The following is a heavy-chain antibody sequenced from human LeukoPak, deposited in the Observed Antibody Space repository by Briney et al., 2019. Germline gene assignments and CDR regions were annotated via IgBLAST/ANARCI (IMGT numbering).Heavy chain of an antibody. CDR1: GFTFDDYA. D-gene: IGHD1-7*01. CDR2: ISGDGGST. CDR3: VKDITGTTGATTDY. V-gene: IGHV3-43*02. Sequence: GGSLRLSCAASGFTFDDYAMHWVRQAPGKGLEWVSLISGDGGSTYYADSVKGRFTISRDNSKNSLYLQMNSLRTEDTALYYCVKDITGTTGATTDYWGQGTLVAVSS. J-gene: IGHJ4*02.